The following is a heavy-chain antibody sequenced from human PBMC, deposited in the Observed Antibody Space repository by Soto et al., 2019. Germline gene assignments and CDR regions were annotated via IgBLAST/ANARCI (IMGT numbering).Heavy chain of an antibody. CDR1: SVSNAW. Sequence: SVSNAWMNWVRQAPGKGLGWVGRIKSKTDGGTTDYAAPVKGRFTISRDDSKNTLYLQMNSLKTEDTAVYYCTTRGGYSSFDYWGQGTLVTVSS. J-gene: IGHJ4*02. D-gene: IGHD2-21*02. V-gene: IGHV3-15*07. CDR3: TTRGGYSSFDY. CDR2: IKSKTDGGTT.